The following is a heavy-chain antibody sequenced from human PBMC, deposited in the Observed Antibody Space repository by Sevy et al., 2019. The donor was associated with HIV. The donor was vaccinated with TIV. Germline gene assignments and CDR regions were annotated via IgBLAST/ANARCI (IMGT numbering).Heavy chain of an antibody. J-gene: IGHJ4*02. D-gene: IGHD1-26*01. CDR1: GFTFGDYA. CDR2: LKHKAYGGTL. Sequence: GGSLRLSCTGSGFTFGDYAMSWVRQAPGKGLEWVAFLKHKAYGGTLVYAASVKGRFSISRDDSKSIAHLQMNDLKTEDTAIYYCTRGKGAQSIFDYWGQGALVTVSS. CDR3: TRGKGAQSIFDY. V-gene: IGHV3-49*04.